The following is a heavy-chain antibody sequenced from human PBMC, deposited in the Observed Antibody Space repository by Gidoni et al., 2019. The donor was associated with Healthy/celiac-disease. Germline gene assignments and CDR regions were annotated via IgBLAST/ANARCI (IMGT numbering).Heavy chain of an antibody. J-gene: IGHJ4*02. Sequence: EVQMLESGGGLVQPGGSLRLSCAASGFTFSRDAISWVRQAPVKGLEWVSAISGSGGSTYYADSVKGRFTISRDNSKNTLYLQMNSLRAEDTAVYYCAKDGRYSSSSGFLSYWGQGTLVTVSS. D-gene: IGHD6-6*01. CDR1: GFTFSRDA. V-gene: IGHV3-23*01. CDR3: AKDGRYSSSSGFLSY. CDR2: ISGSGGST.